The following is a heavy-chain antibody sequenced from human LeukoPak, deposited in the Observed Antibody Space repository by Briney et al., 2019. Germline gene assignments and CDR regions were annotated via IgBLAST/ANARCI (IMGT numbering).Heavy chain of an antibody. V-gene: IGHV3-23*01. D-gene: IGHD4-23*01. CDR1: GFAVSKNY. CDR2: ISGSGGST. J-gene: IGHJ4*02. Sequence: PGGSLRLSCAASGFAVSKNYMSWVRQAPGKGLEWVSAISGSGGSTYYADSVKGRFTISRDNSKNTLYLQMNSLRAEDTAVYYCANYGGNSMGKEPFDYWGQGTLVTVSS. CDR3: ANYGGNSMGKEPFDY.